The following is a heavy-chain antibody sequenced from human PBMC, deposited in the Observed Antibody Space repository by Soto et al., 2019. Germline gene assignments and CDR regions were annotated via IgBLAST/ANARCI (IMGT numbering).Heavy chain of an antibody. V-gene: IGHV3-48*01. J-gene: IGHJ4*02. CDR2: ITSGGTTM. CDR1: GFTFSSSK. Sequence: SGGSLRLSCAASGFTFSSSKMHWVRQAPGKGLEWVSSITSGGTTMYYADSVKGRFTISRDDALNSLYLQMNSLRVEDTAVYYCLSGWPVIWGQGTLVTVSS. CDR3: LSGWPVI.